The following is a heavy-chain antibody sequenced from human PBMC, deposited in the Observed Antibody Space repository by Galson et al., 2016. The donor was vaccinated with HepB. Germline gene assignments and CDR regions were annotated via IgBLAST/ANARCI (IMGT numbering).Heavy chain of an antibody. J-gene: IGHJ4*01. CDR1: GYTFTRYS. V-gene: IGHV1-46*01. CDR3: AIGISDYGYFDY. D-gene: IGHD4-17*01. CDR2: INPSGGGT. Sequence: SVKVSCKASGYTFTRYSMHWVRQAPGQGLEWMGLINPSGGGTAYAQKFQGRVTMTRDTSTGTVYMQLTSLRYEDTAVYYCAIGISDYGYFDYWGQGTLVTVSS.